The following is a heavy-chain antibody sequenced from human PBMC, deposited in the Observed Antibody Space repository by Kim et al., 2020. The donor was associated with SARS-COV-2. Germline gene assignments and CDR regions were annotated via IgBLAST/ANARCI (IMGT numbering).Heavy chain of an antibody. V-gene: IGHV3-48*03. CDR2: ISTSGDTT. CDR3: ARIPFRDNHLESSD. J-gene: IGHJ4*02. D-gene: IGHD3-3*01. CDR1: GFTFSDYE. Sequence: GGSLRLSCAASGFTFSDYEMNWVRQAPGKGLEWVSYISTSGDTTLYGDSVKGRFTISRDSAKDSLFLQMNSLRAEDSGLYYCARIPFRDNHLESSDWGQGTLVTVSS.